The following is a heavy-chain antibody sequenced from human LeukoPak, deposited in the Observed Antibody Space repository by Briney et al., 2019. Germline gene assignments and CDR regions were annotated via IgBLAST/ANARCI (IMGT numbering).Heavy chain of an antibody. CDR2: IYYSGST. D-gene: IGHD3-9*01. V-gene: IGHV4-61*01. Sequence: PSETLSLTCPVSGGSASSGSSFWSWLRQPPGKGLEWSAYIYYSGSTNYNPSPKSRVTISVGTSKNQFSLKLSSVTAADPAVYYLSRSHEEGRLFVWLGWGGGTLVTVSS. CDR1: GGSASSGSSF. J-gene: IGHJ4*02. CDR3: SRSHEEGRLFVWLG.